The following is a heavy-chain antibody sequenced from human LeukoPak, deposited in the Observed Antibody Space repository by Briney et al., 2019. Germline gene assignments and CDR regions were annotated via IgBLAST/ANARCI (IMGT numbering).Heavy chain of an antibody. D-gene: IGHD2-2*01. CDR1: GFNYSSYA. V-gene: IGHV3-23*01. CDR2: ISGSGGST. Sequence: PGGSLRLSCAASGFNYSSYAMSLVPQAPGKGLEGVSAISGSGGSTYYADSVNGWFTISRDNPKNTLYLQMNSLRAEDTAVYYCAKGVVVVPAALNYFDYWGQGTLVTVSS. J-gene: IGHJ4*02. CDR3: AKGVVVVPAALNYFDY.